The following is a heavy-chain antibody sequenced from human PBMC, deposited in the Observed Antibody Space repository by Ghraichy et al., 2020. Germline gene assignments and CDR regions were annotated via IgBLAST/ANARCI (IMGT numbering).Heavy chain of an antibody. D-gene: IGHD3-22*01. V-gene: IGHV4-39*01. CDR3: ARHHASAFGNYYDSSGYYSSAFDI. Sequence: SETLSLTCTVSGGSISSSSYYWGWIRQPPGKGLDWIGSIYYSGSTYYNPSLNSRVTISVDKSKNQFSLKLSSVTAADTAVYYCARHHASAFGNYYDSSGYYSSAFDIWGQGTMVTVSS. J-gene: IGHJ3*02. CDR1: GGSISSSSYY. CDR2: IYYSGST.